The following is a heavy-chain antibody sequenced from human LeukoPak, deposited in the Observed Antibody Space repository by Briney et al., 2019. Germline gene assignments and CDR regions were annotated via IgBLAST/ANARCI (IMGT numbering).Heavy chain of an antibody. CDR2: ISGSGGST. D-gene: IGHD6-19*01. CDR3: AKDSSGWHPYYFDY. CDR1: GFTSSSYA. V-gene: IGHV3-23*01. Sequence: TGGSLRLSCAVSGFTSSSYAMNWVRQAPGKGLEWVSAISGSGGSTYYADSVKGRFTISRDNSKNTLYLQMNSLRAEDTAVYYCAKDSSGWHPYYFDYWGQGTLVTVSS. J-gene: IGHJ4*02.